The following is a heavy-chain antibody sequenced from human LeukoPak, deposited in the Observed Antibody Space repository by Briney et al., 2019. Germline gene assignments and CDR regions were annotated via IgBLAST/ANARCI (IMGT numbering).Heavy chain of an antibody. CDR2: IYSGGST. J-gene: IGHJ6*02. V-gene: IGHV3-66*01. CDR3: ARGGPYYDSSGHPGMDV. CDR1: GFTVSSNY. Sequence: PGGSLRLSCAASGFTVSSNYMSWVRQAPGKGLEWGSVIYSGGSTYYADSVKGRFTISRDNSKNTLYLQMNSLRAEDTAVYYCARGGPYYDSSGHPGMDVWGQGTTVTVSS. D-gene: IGHD3-22*01.